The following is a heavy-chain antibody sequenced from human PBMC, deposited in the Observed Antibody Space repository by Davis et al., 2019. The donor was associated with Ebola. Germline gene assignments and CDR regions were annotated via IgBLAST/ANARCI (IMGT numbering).Heavy chain of an antibody. CDR2: VNHIGST. D-gene: IGHD3-3*01. CDR3: ARQGWSGYSLRHWLDP. Sequence: SETLSLTCAVYVDSFSGYYWSWVRQSPGKGLEWIGEVNHIGSTKYDPSLKSRVTISVDTSKNQFSLKVTSLTAADTAVYYCARQGWSGYSLRHWLDPWGRGTLVTVSS. V-gene: IGHV4-34*01. J-gene: IGHJ5*02. CDR1: VDSFSGYY.